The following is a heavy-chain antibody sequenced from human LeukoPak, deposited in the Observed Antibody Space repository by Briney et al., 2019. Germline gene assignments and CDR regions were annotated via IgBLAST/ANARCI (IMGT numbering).Heavy chain of an antibody. J-gene: IGHJ5*02. CDR1: GYTFTSYD. D-gene: IGHD5-12*01. CDR2: MNPNSGNT. Sequence: GASVKVSCKASGYTFTSYDINWVRQATGQGLEWMGWMNPNSGNTGYAQKFQGRVTMTRNTSISTAYMELSSLRSEDTAVYYCARDNIIVATITNWFDPWGQGTLVTVSS. V-gene: IGHV1-8*01. CDR3: ARDNIIVATITNWFDP.